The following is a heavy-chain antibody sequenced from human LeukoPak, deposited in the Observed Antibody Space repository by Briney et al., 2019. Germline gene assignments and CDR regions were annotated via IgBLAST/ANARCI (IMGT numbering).Heavy chain of an antibody. CDR2: IYSGGST. CDR3: ARDAGNYYGSGSPYFDY. CDR1: GFTVSSNY. D-gene: IGHD3-10*01. J-gene: IGHJ4*02. V-gene: IGHV3-66*01. Sequence: GGSLRLSCAASGFTVSSNYMSWVRQAPGKGLEWVSVIYSGGSTYYADSVKGRFTISRDNSKNTLYLQMNSLRAEDTAVYYCARDAGNYYGSGSPYFDYWGQGTLVTVSS.